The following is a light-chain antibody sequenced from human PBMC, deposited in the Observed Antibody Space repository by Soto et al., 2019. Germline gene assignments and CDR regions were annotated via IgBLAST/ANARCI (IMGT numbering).Light chain of an antibody. J-gene: IGLJ1*01. CDR2: EVS. Sequence: SALTQPASVSGSPGQSITISCTGTSSDVGGYNYVSWYQQHPGKAPKLMIYEVSNRPSGVSNRFSGSKSGNTASLTISGLQAEDEADYYCSSYTSSRTPYVFGTGTKLTVL. V-gene: IGLV2-14*01. CDR3: SSYTSSRTPYV. CDR1: SSDVGGYNY.